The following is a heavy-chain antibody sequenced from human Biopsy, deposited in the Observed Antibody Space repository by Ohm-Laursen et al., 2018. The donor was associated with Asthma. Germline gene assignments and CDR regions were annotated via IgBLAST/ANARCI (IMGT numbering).Heavy chain of an antibody. J-gene: IGHJ2*01. V-gene: IGHV4-4*08. CDR1: PGSINDYY. CDR2: VHSSGST. Sequence: TLSLTCTVSPGSINDYYWNWIRQFPGKGLEWIGYVHSSGSTRFNPSLKSRVTVSVDTSVDQVSLKLTSVTAADTAVYYCARGGYCTGGSCYPRRLSHPVWYFDLWGRGTLVTVSS. D-gene: IGHD2-8*02. CDR3: ARGGYCTGGSCYPRRLSHPVWYFDL.